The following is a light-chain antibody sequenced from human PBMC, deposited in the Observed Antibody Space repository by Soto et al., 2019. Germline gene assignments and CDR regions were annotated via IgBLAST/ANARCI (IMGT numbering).Light chain of an antibody. J-gene: IGLJ1*01. CDR2: DVS. Sequence: QSALTQPASGSGSPGQSITISCTGTSSDVGGYNYVSWYQQHPGKAPKLMIYDVSNRPSGVSNRFSGSKSGNTASLTISGLQAEDEADYFCNSYTSSTTLYVFGTGTKVTVL. CDR1: SSDVGGYNY. CDR3: NSYTSSTTLYV. V-gene: IGLV2-14*03.